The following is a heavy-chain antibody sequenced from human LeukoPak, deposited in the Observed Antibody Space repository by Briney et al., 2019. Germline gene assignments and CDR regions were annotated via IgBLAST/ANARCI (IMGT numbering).Heavy chain of an antibody. Sequence: KPSETLSLTCTVSGDSISSFYWSWIRQPPGKGLEWIGYIHYTGSTNYNPSLKSRVTISLDTSKNQFSLKLGSVTAADTAVYYCARGTTVTTLDWGQGTLVTVSS. CDR3: ARGTTVTTLD. D-gene: IGHD4-17*01. CDR1: GDSISSFY. V-gene: IGHV4-59*01. J-gene: IGHJ4*02. CDR2: IHYTGST.